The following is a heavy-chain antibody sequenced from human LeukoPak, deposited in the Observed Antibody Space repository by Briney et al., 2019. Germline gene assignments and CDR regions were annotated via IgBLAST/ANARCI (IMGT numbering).Heavy chain of an antibody. J-gene: IGHJ4*02. CDR2: ISGSGGST. CDR3: AKDNYDILTGYRSRIV. CDR1: GFTFSSYA. D-gene: IGHD3-9*01. V-gene: IGHV3-23*01. Sequence: GGSLRLSCAASGFTFSSYAMSWVRQAPGKGLEWVSAISGSGGSTYYADSVKGRFTISRDNSKNTLYLQMNSLRAEDTAVCYCAKDNYDILTGYRSRIVWGQGTLVTVSS.